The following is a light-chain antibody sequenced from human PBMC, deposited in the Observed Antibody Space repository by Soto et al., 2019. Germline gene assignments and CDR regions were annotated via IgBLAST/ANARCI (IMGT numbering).Light chain of an antibody. Sequence: QSALTQPASVSGSPGQSITISCTGTSNDVGGYDYVSWYQQHSGKVPKLIIYDVSKRPSGVSNRFFGSKSGNTASLTISGLQAEDEAEYYCTSYTGATHVVFGGGTKLTVL. CDR1: SNDVGGYDY. CDR2: DVS. CDR3: TSYTGATHVV. J-gene: IGLJ2*01. V-gene: IGLV2-14*03.